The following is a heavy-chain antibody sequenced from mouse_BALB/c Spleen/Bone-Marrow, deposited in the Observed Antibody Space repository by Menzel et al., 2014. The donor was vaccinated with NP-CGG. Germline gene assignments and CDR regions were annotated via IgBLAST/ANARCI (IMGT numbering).Heavy chain of an antibody. J-gene: IGHJ4*01. CDR2: INPGSSTI. CDR1: GFDFSRYW. Sequence: EVQLAESGGGLVQPGGSLNLSCAASGFDFSRYWMSWARQAPGKGQEWIGEINPGSSTINYTPSLKDKFIISRDNAKNTLYLQMSKVRSEDTALYYCARNAYYAMDYWGQGTSVTVSS. CDR3: ARNAYYAMDY. V-gene: IGHV4-2*02.